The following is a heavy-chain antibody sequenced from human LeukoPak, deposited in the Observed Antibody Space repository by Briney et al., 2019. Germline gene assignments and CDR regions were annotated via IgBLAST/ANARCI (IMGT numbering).Heavy chain of an antibody. CDR1: GYTFTSYG. J-gene: IGHJ4*02. D-gene: IGHD3-22*01. V-gene: IGHV1-18*01. Sequence: ASVKVSCKDSGYTFTSYGISWVRQAPGQGLEWMEWISAYNGNTNYAQKLQGRVTMTTDTSTSTAYMELRSLRSDDTAVYYCARDPPDYYDSSGLPTSWGQGTLVTVSS. CDR3: ARDPPDYYDSSGLPTS. CDR2: ISAYNGNT.